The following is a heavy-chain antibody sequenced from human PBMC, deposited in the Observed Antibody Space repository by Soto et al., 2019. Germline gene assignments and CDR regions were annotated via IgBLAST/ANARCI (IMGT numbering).Heavy chain of an antibody. J-gene: IGHJ6*02. CDR1: GYTFTGYY. D-gene: IGHD2-2*01. CDR2: INPNSGGT. V-gene: IGHV1-2*04. CDR3: ARARGDIVVVPAATRNYGMDV. Sequence: QVQLVQAGAEVKKPGASVKVSCKASGYTFTGYYMHWVRQAPGQGFEWMGWINPNSGGTHYAQKFQGSVTMTRDTSISIAYMELSRLRSDDTAVYYCARARGDIVVVPAATRNYGMDVWGQGTTVTVSS.